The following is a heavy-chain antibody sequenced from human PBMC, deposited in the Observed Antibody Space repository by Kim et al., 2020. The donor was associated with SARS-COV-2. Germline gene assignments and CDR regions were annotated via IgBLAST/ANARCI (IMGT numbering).Heavy chain of an antibody. CDR1: GGSVSSGSYY. V-gene: IGHV4-61*01. D-gene: IGHD5-18*01. CDR2: IYYSGST. Sequence: SETLSLTCTVSGGSVSSGSYYWSWIRQPPGKGLEWIGYIYYSGSTNYNPSLKSRVTISVDTSKNQFSLKLSSVTAADTAVYYCARIGYSYDTAPAHYGMDVWGQGTTVTVSS. J-gene: IGHJ6*02. CDR3: ARIGYSYDTAPAHYGMDV.